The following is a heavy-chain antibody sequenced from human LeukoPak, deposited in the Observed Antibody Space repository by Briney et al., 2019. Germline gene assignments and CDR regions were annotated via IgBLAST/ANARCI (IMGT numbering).Heavy chain of an antibody. V-gene: IGHV1-2*02. D-gene: IGHD6-19*01. CDR2: INPNSGGT. Sequence: GASVKVSCKASGYTFTGYYMHWVRQAPGQGLEWMGWINPNSGGTNYAQKFQGRVTITRDTSISTAYMELSRLRSDDTAVYYCASVRHSSGWYGGAGYWGQGTLVTVSS. J-gene: IGHJ4*02. CDR1: GYTFTGYY. CDR3: ASVRHSSGWYGGAGY.